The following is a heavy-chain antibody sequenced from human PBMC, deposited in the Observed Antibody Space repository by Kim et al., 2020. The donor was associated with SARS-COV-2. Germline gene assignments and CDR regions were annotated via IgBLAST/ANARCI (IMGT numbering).Heavy chain of an antibody. CDR3: ARDDVVSSYGRIVFCGLAV. D-gene: IGHD5-18*01. CDR1: GFTFSTYW. Sequence: GGSLRLSCAASGFTFSTYWMSWVRQAPGKGLEWVANIKDDGSEKYYVDSVTGRFTISRDNAKNSLYMQINSMTAEDTAVYYCARDDVVSSYGRIVFCGLAVWGQGTTVTVSS. J-gene: IGHJ6*02. CDR2: IKDDGSEK. V-gene: IGHV3-7*01.